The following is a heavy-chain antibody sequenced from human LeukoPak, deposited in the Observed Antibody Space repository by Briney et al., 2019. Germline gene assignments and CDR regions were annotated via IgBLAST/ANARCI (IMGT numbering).Heavy chain of an antibody. J-gene: IGHJ4*02. CDR3: ARPLTSAARAPFDS. V-gene: IGHV5-51*01. D-gene: IGHD6-6*01. Sequence: GESLKISCKASGFSFTNYWIGWVRQMPGKGLEWMGIIYPGDSDTRYSPSFQGQVTISADKSISTAYLRWTSLKASDTALYYCARPLTSAARAPFDSWGQGTPVTVSS. CDR1: GFSFTNYW. CDR2: IYPGDSDT.